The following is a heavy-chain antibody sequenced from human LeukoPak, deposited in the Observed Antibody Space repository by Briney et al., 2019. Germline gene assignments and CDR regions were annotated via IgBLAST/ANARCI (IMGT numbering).Heavy chain of an antibody. V-gene: IGHV3-30-3*01. J-gene: IGHJ4*02. CDR1: GFTFSSYA. Sequence: GGSLGLSCAASGFTFSSYAMHWVRQAPGKGLEWVAVISYDGSNKYYADSVKGRFTISRDNSKNTLYLQMNSLRAEDTAVYYCARVRYDYGGIDYWGQGTLVTVSS. CDR3: ARVRYDYGGIDY. CDR2: ISYDGSNK. D-gene: IGHD4-23*01.